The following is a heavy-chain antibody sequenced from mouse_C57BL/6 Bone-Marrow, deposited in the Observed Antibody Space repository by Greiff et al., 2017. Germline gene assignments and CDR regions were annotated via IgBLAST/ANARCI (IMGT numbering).Heavy chain of an antibody. Sequence: QVQLQQPGAELVMPGASVKLSCKASGYTFTSYWMHWVKQRPGQGLEWIGEIDPSDSYTNSNQKFKGKSTLTVDKSSSTAYMQLSSLTSEDSAVYYCARSGDYPYYAMDYWGQGTSVTVSS. J-gene: IGHJ4*01. CDR1: GYTFTSYW. CDR3: ARSGDYPYYAMDY. V-gene: IGHV1-69*01. D-gene: IGHD2-4*01. CDR2: IDPSDSYT.